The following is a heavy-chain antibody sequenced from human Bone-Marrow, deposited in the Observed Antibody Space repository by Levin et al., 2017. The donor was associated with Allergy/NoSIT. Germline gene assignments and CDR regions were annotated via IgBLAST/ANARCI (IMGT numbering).Heavy chain of an antibody. CDR2: TSIGGRT. CDR3: ARSSPLRYCAGDCLDS. Sequence: GGSLRLSCAASGFSVSSSVLSWVRQAPGKGLEWVTVTSIGGRTQYSESVKERFTISRGSSKFTVYLQMNSLRAEDTAVYYCARSSPLRYCAGDCLDSWGQGILVTVSS. D-gene: IGHD2-8*02. CDR1: GFSVSSSV. V-gene: IGHV3-66*01. J-gene: IGHJ4*02.